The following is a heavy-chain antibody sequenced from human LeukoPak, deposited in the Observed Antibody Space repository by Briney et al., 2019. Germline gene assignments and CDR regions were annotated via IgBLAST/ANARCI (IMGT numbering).Heavy chain of an antibody. J-gene: IGHJ6*03. Sequence: KPSETLSLTCTVSGGSISSYYWGWIRQPPGKGREWIGSIYYSGRTYYNPSLKSRVTISVDTSKNQFSLKLSSVTAADTAVYFCARCGLSSGSYHGYYYYYYMDVWGKGTTVTVSS. CDR1: GGSISSYY. V-gene: IGHV4-39*07. CDR3: ARCGLSSGSYHGYYYYYYMDV. D-gene: IGHD3-10*01. CDR2: IYYSGRT.